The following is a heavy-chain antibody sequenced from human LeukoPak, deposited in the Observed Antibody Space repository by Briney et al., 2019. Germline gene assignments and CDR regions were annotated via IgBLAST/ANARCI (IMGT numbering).Heavy chain of an antibody. CDR2: ISYDGSNK. J-gene: IGHJ4*02. D-gene: IGHD6-19*01. Sequence: QAGGSLRLSCAASGFTFNTYTMNWVRQAPGKGLEWVAVISYDGSNKYYADSVKGRFTISRDNSKNTLYLQMNSLRAEDTAVYYCARDFPEDIAVAGRAGYRSNTFDYWGQGTLVTVSS. CDR3: ARDFPEDIAVAGRAGYRSNTFDY. CDR1: GFTFNTYT. V-gene: IGHV3-30-3*01.